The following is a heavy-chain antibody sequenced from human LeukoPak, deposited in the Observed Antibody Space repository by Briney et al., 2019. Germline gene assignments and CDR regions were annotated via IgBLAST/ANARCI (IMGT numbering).Heavy chain of an antibody. CDR2: IIPIFGTA. CDR1: GGTFSSYA. V-gene: IGHV1-69*05. D-gene: IGHD4-17*01. J-gene: IGHJ3*02. Sequence: ASVKVSCKASGGTFSSYAISWVRQAPGQGLEWMGGIIPIFGTANYAQKFQGRVTITTDESTSTAYMELSSLRSEDTAVYYCATDGWVDYDWGFDIWGQGTMVTVSS. CDR3: ATDGWVDYDWGFDI.